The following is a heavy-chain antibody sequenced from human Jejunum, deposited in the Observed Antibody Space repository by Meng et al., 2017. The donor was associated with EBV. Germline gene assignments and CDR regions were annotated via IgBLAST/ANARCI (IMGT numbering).Heavy chain of an antibody. J-gene: IGHJ4*02. V-gene: IGHV3-21*02. CDR3: VRDSSFNVH. CDR2: ISSGSSFI. D-gene: IGHD3-16*02. Sequence: LVESGGGLVKPGGSLRLSCAASGFTFSSYSMNWVRQAPGKGLEWVSYISSGSSFIYYADSVKGRFTISRDDAKNSLFLQLNSLRAEDTAVYYCVRDSSFNVHWGQGTLVTVSS. CDR1: GFTFSSYS.